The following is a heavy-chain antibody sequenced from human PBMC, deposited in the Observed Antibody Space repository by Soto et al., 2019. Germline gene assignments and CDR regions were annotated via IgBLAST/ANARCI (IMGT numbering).Heavy chain of an antibody. J-gene: IGHJ4*02. D-gene: IGHD1-26*01. Sequence: EVQLVESGGGLVQPGGSLRLSCEASGFSFNWYWMSWVRQAPGKGLEWVASIKEDGSVKYYMDSVKGRFTISRDNAKNSVFVEMNSLRAEDTAVYYCARSTYWGQGILVTVSS. CDR2: IKEDGSVK. CDR3: ARSTY. V-gene: IGHV3-7*01. CDR1: GFSFNWYW.